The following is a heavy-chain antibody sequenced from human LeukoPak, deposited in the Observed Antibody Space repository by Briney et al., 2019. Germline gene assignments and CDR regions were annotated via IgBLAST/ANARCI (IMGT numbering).Heavy chain of an antibody. CDR1: AFSLNAYN. CDR3: VRDRGTYRPIDY. V-gene: IGHV3-21*04. J-gene: IGHJ4*02. D-gene: IGHD1-26*01. CDR2: ISYTGTYI. Sequence: GRSLRLSCAASAFSLNAYNMNWVRQAPGKGLEWVSSISYTGTYIYYADSVKGRFTISRDNAQNSLYLQMNSLRAEDTAIYYCVRDRGTYRPIDYWGQGTLVTVSS.